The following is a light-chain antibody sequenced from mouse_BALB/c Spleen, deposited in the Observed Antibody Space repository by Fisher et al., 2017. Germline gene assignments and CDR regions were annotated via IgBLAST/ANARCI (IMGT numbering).Light chain of an antibody. Sequence: IVITQSPAIMSASPGEKVTMTCSASSSVSYMYWYQQKPGSSPRLLIYDTSNLASGVPVRFSGSGSGTSYSLTISRMEAEDAATYYCQQWSSYPLTFGSGTKLEIK. CDR3: QQWSSYPLT. CDR2: DTS. CDR1: SSVSY. V-gene: IGKV4-55*01. J-gene: IGKJ4*01.